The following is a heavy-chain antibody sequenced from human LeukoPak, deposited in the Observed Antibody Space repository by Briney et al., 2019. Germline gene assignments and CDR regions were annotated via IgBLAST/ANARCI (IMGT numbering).Heavy chain of an antibody. Sequence: PSETLSLTCTVSGGSISSSSYYWGWIRQPPGKGLEWIGSIYYSGSTYYNPSLKSRVTISVDTSKNQFSLKLSSVTAADTAVYYCARRRDKRIAAASYYMDVWGKGTTVTVSS. CDR1: GGSISSSSYY. V-gene: IGHV4-39*01. J-gene: IGHJ6*03. CDR2: IYYSGST. CDR3: ARRRDKRIAAASYYMDV. D-gene: IGHD6-13*01.